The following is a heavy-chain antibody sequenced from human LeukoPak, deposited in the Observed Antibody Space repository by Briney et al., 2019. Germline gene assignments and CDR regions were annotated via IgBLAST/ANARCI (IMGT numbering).Heavy chain of an antibody. J-gene: IGHJ4*02. D-gene: IGHD3-22*01. V-gene: IGHV3-15*01. CDR2: IKSKTDGGTT. CDR1: GFTFSNAW. Sequence: GGSLRLSCAASGFTFSNAWMSWVRQAPGKVLEWVGRIKSKTDGGTTDYAAPVKGRFTISRDDSKNTLYLQMNSLKTEDTAVYYCTTDVPITMIVVVQNYWGQGTLVTVSS. CDR3: TTDVPITMIVVVQNY.